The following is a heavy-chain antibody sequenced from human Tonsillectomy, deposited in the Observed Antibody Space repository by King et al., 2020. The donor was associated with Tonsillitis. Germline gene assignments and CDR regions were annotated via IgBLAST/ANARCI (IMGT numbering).Heavy chain of an antibody. CDR1: GGAISSHY. Sequence: LQLQESGPGLVKPSETLSLTCTVSGGAISSHYWSWIRQPPGKGLEWIGYITYSGSTNYNPSLKSRVTISVDTSKNQFSLKVSSVTAADTAVYYCARLVVDFWSGYGGNNCFDPWGQGTLVTVSS. J-gene: IGHJ5*02. CDR2: ITYSGST. V-gene: IGHV4-59*11. D-gene: IGHD3-3*01. CDR3: ARLVVDFWSGYGGNNCFDP.